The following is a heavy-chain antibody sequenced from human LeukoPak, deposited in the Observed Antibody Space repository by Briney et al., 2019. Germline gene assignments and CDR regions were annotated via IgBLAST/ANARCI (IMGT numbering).Heavy chain of an antibody. CDR1: GFTFSSYA. CDR2: ISSDGSNK. CDR3: ARDLRAIAAAVFDY. D-gene: IGHD6-13*01. Sequence: GRSLRLSCAASGFTFSSYAMHWVRQAPGKGLEWVAVISSDGSNKYYADSVKGRFTISRDNSKNTLYLQMNSLRAEDTAVYYCARDLRAIAAAVFDYWGQGSLATVSS. J-gene: IGHJ4*02. V-gene: IGHV3-30-3*01.